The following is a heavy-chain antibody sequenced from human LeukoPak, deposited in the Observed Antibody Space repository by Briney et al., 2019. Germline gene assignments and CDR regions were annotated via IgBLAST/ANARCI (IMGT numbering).Heavy chain of an antibody. V-gene: IGHV3-21*01. CDR1: GFTFSIFG. Sequence: PGGSLRLSCAASGFTFSIFGMNWVRQAPGKGLEWVSSISRSSSHIYYADSVKGRFTISRDNAKNSLDLQMTSLRAEDTAVYYCARQSGSYDYYYGMDVWGQGTTVTVSS. J-gene: IGHJ6*02. CDR3: ARQSGSYDYYYGMDV. D-gene: IGHD1-26*01. CDR2: ISRSSSHI.